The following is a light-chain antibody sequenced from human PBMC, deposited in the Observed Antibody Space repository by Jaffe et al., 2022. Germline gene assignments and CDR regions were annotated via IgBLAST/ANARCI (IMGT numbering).Light chain of an antibody. V-gene: IGLV3-19*01. CDR2: GTN. Sequence: SSELTQDPAVSVALGQTVRITCQGDSLRIYYASWYQLKPGQAPVLVIYGTNNRPSGIPDRFSGSSSGNTASLTITGAQAEDEADYYCNSRDSSGNHLNVVFGGGTKLTVL. CDR1: SLRIYY. J-gene: IGLJ2*01. CDR3: NSRDSSGNHLNVV.